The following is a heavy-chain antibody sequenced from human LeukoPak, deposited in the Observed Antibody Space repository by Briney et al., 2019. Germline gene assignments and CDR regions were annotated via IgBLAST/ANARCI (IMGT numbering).Heavy chain of an antibody. CDR3: ARGASDDFPDS. CDR2: MYYRGTI. Sequence: SEPLSLTCTGPAFTIRSYHWSWIRQPPGKGLEWIGYMYYRGTIKYNPSLKSRVTISIDTSNNQFSLKLNSVTAADTAIYYCARGASDDFPDSWGQGILVTVSS. D-gene: IGHD3-3*01. CDR1: AFTIRSYH. V-gene: IGHV4-59*01. J-gene: IGHJ4*02.